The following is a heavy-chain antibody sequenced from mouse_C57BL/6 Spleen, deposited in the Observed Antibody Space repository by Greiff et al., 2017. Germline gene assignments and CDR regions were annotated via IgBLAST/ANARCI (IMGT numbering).Heavy chain of an antibody. Sequence: QVQLQQSGPGLVAPSQSLSITCTVSGFSLTSYAISWVRQPPGKGLEWLGVIWTGGGTNYNSALKSRLSISKDNSKSQVFLKMNSLQTDDTARYYCARNSLSYYGSSSYYFDYWGQGTTLTVSS. CDR2: IWTGGGT. CDR1: GFSLTSYA. J-gene: IGHJ2*01. V-gene: IGHV2-9-1*01. CDR3: ARNSLSYYGSSSYYFDY. D-gene: IGHD1-1*01.